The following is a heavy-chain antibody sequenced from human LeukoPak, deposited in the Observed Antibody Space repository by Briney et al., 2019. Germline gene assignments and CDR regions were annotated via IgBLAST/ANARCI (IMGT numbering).Heavy chain of an antibody. Sequence: ASVKVSCKASGYTFTSYGITWVRQAPGQGLEWLGWISAYNGNTNYAQKLQGRVTMTTDTSTSTGYMELRSLRSDDTAVYYCARKVISLGEAHPPDYWGQGTLVTVSS. CDR3: ARKVISLGEAHPPDY. CDR1: GYTFTSYG. D-gene: IGHD3-16*01. CDR2: ISAYNGNT. V-gene: IGHV1-18*01. J-gene: IGHJ4*02.